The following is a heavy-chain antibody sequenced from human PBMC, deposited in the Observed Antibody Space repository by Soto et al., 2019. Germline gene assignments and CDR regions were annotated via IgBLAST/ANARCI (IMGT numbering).Heavy chain of an antibody. CDR2: IHPSDSET. J-gene: IGHJ4*02. V-gene: IGHV5-51*01. CDR1: GYSFTSYW. Sequence: PGESLKISYKGSGYSFTSYWISWARQMPGKGLEWMGIIHPSDSETRYSPSFQGQVTVSADKSISTAYLQWSSLKTSDTAMYYCARVGLYYFGSGNYLDNWGQGTQVTVSS. D-gene: IGHD3-10*01. CDR3: ARVGLYYFGSGNYLDN.